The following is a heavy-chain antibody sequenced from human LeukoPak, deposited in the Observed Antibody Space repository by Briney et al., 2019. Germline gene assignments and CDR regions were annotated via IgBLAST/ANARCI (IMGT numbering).Heavy chain of an antibody. D-gene: IGHD5-24*01. J-gene: IGHJ4*02. CDR1: GYSFTSYW. V-gene: IGHV5-51*01. Sequence: GESLKISCKGSGYSFTSYWIAWVRPMPGKGLEWMGIIYPGGSDTRYSPSFQGQATISADKSISTAYLQWSSLKASDTAMYYCARASRDGYNQNFDYWGQGTLVTVSS. CDR2: IYPGGSDT. CDR3: ARASRDGYNQNFDY.